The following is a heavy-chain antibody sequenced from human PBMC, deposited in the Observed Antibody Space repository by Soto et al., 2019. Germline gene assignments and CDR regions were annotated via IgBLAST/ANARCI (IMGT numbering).Heavy chain of an antibody. CDR3: AWISRWMVKSKYYYGMRV. D-gene: IGHD3-16*01. V-gene: IGHV3-15*07. J-gene: IGHJ6*02. CDR2: TLSIGAGGTT. Sequence: EVQLVESGGGLVKPGGSLTLSCAASGLKFSDAWMNWVRQAPGKGLEWVGRTLSIGAGGTTDYAAPVQGRFTISRDDSRATLYLQMNRLRDEDTDVYYCAWISRWMVKSKYYYGMRVWGQGTTVTVSS. CDR1: GLKFSDAW.